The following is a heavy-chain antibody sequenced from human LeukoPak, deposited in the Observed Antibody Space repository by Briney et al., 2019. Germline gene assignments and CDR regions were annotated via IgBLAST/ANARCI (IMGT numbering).Heavy chain of an antibody. V-gene: IGHV3-33*06. CDR2: IWSDGTNK. Sequence: SGGSLRLSCAASGFTFSHYGFHWVRQAPGKGLEWVAVIWSDGTNKYYGDSVKGRLMIYRDDSQNTVYLQMNSLRAEDTAVYYCSKDAQRGFDYSNSLEYWGQGSLVTVSS. CDR1: GFTFSHYG. D-gene: IGHD4-11*01. CDR3: SKDAQRGFDYSNSLEY. J-gene: IGHJ4*02.